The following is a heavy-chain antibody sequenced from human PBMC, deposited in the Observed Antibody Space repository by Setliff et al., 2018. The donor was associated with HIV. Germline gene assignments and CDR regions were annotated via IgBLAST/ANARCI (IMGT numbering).Heavy chain of an antibody. CDR3: ASAGAWQRNALDI. D-gene: IGHD5-12*01. V-gene: IGHV1-46*01. J-gene: IGHJ3*02. CDR1: GYCFTNHY. Sequence: ASVKVSCKPSGYCFTNHYMHWVRQAPGQGLEWMGVINPTGGSTRNTQKFQGRVAMTRDTSTSTVYMELSSLRSEDTAVYYCASAGAWQRNALDIWGQGTMVTV. CDR2: INPTGGST.